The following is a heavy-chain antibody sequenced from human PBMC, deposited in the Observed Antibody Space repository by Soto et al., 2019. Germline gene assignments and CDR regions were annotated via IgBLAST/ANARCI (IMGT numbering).Heavy chain of an antibody. Sequence: GGSLRLSCAASGFTFSNYAMHWVRQAPGKGLEFVSAISSNGGSTFYANSMKGRFTISRDNSKNTLYLQMGSLRAEDMAVYYCARDRCTNGVCYAPSDYWGQGTLVNVSS. V-gene: IGHV3-64*01. CDR3: ARDRCTNGVCYAPSDY. D-gene: IGHD2-8*01. CDR2: ISSNGGST. J-gene: IGHJ4*02. CDR1: GFTFSNYA.